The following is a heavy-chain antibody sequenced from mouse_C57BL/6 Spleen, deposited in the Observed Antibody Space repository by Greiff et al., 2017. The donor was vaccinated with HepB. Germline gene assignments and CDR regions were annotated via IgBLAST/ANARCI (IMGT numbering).Heavy chain of an antibody. D-gene: IGHD1-1*01. CDR2: ISYDGSN. CDR3: ARAGNYATVVPYAMDY. J-gene: IGHJ4*01. Sequence: EVKLQESGPGLVKPSQSLSLTCSVTGYSITSGYYWNWIRQFPGNKLEWMGYISYDGSNNYNPSLKNRISITRDTSKNQFFLKLNSVTTEDTATYDCARAGNYATVVPYAMDYWGQGTSVTVSS. V-gene: IGHV3-6*01. CDR1: GYSITSGYY.